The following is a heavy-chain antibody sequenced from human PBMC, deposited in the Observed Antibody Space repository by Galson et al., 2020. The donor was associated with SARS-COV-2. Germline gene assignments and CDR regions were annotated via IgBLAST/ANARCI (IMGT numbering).Heavy chain of an antibody. CDR3: ARGWSGYSFDY. J-gene: IGHJ4*02. D-gene: IGHD3-3*01. Sequence: ETSETLSLTCTVSGGSISSVDYYWTWIRQPPGKGLEWIGYIYYSGSTYYNPSLKSRVTISVDTSKNQFSLKLSSVTAADTAVYSCARGWSGYSFDYWGQGTLVTVSS. V-gene: IGHV4-30-4*01. CDR1: GGSISSVDYY. CDR2: IYYSGST.